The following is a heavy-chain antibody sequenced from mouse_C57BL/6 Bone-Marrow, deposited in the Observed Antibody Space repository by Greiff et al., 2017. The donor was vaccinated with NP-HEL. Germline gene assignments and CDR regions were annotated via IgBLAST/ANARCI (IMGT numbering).Heavy chain of an antibody. CDR1: GYTFTSYW. CDR2: IDPSDSYT. V-gene: IGHV1-59*01. J-gene: IGHJ1*03. D-gene: IGHD1-1*01. Sequence: QVQLKQPGAELVRPGTSVKLSCKASGYTFTSYWMHWVEQRPGQGLEWIGVIDPSDSYTNSNQKFKGKATLTVDTSSSTAYMQLSSLTSEDSAVDYCHYYGSIHWYFDVWGTGTTVTVSS. CDR3: HYYGSIHWYFDV.